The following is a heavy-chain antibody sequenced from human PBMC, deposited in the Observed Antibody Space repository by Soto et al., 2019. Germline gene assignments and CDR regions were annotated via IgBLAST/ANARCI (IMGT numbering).Heavy chain of an antibody. CDR2: ISAYNGNT. CDR1: GYTFTSYG. V-gene: IGHV1-18*01. J-gene: IGHJ4*02. D-gene: IGHD6-13*01. Sequence: ASVKVSCKASGYTFTSYGISWVRQAPGQGLEWMGWISAYNGNTNYAQKLQGRVTMTTDTSTSTAYMELRSLRSDDTAVYYCARAASRITAAGYYYYWGQGTLVTVSS. CDR3: ARAASRITAAGYYYY.